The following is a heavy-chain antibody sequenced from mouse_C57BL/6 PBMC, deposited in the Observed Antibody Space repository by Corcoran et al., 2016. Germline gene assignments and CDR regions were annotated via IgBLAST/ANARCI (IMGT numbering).Heavy chain of an antibody. CDR2: INPNNGGT. V-gene: IGHV1-26*01. D-gene: IGHD4-1*01. CDR3: ARSLGPYYYAMDY. J-gene: IGHJ4*01. Sequence: EVQLQQSGPELVKPGASVKISCKASGYTFTDYYMNWVKQSHGKSLEWIGDINPNNGGTSYNQKFKGKATLTVDKSSSTAYMELRSLTSEDSAVYYCARSLGPYYYAMDYWGQGTSVTVSS. CDR1: GYTFTDYY.